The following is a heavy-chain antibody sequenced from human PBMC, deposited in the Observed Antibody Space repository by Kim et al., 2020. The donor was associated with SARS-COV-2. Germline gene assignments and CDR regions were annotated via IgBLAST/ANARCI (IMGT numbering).Heavy chain of an antibody. CDR2: IDPDGNTA. D-gene: IGHD3-3*01. CDR1: GFTFSTYW. V-gene: IGHV3-74*01. J-gene: IGHJ4*02. Sequence: WGSLRLSCAASGFTFSTYWMHWVRQAPGKGLSCVSRIDPDGNTADCAASVKGRLTISRDNAKNTLYLQMNSLRAEDTAVYYCVRGSNAWRGVDYWGQGTLVTVSS. CDR3: VRGSNAWRGVDY.